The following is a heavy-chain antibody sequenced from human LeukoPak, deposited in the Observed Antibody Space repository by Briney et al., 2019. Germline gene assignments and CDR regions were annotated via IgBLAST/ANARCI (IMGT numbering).Heavy chain of an antibody. CDR3: ASRLDIVVVPAADDY. CDR2: IIPILGIA. Sequence: SVKVSCKASGGTFSSYAISWVRQAPGQGLEWMGRIIPILGIANYAQKFRGRVTTTADKSTSTAYMELSSLRSEDTAVYYCASRLDIVVVPAADDYWGQGTLVTVSS. V-gene: IGHV1-69*04. CDR1: GGTFSSYA. J-gene: IGHJ4*02. D-gene: IGHD2-2*01.